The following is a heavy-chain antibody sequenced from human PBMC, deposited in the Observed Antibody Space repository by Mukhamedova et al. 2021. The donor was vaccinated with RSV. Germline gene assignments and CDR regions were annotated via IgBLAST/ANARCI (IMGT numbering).Heavy chain of an antibody. Sequence: DGSSTSYADSVKGRFTISRDNAKNTLYLQMNSLRAEDTAVYYCARDWQYCSGGSCYSGADYFDYLGQGTLVTVSS. CDR2: DGSST. V-gene: IGHV3-74*01. D-gene: IGHD2-15*01. CDR3: ARDWQYCSGGSCYSGADYFDY. J-gene: IGHJ4*02.